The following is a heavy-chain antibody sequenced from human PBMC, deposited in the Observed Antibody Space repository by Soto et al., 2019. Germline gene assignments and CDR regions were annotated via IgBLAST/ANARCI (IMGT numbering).Heavy chain of an antibody. D-gene: IGHD2-21*02. CDR2: IVAYNGNT. CDR1: GYTFTSYG. V-gene: IGHV1-18*04. CDR3: ARDPLPYCGGDCSYYFDY. J-gene: IGHJ4*02. Sequence: ASVKVSCKASGYTFTSYGISWVRQAPGQGLEWMGWIVAYNGNTNYAQKLQGRVTMTTDTSTSTAYMELRSLRSDDTAVYYCARDPLPYCGGDCSYYFDYWGQGTLVTVSS.